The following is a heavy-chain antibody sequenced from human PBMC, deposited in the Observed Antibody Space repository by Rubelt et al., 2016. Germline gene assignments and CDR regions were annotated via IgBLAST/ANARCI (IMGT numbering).Heavy chain of an antibody. V-gene: IGHV1-69*01. CDR3: AREQQLVGGWFDP. J-gene: IGHJ5*02. D-gene: IGHD6-13*01. CDR2: IIPIFGTA. Sequence: QVQLVQSGAEVKKPGSSVKVSCKASGGTFSSYAISWVRQAPGQGLEWMGGIIPIFGTANYARKFQGRVTITADESPSTADMELSSLRSEDTAGYYCAREQQLVGGWFDPWGQGTLVTVSS. CDR1: GGTFSSYA.